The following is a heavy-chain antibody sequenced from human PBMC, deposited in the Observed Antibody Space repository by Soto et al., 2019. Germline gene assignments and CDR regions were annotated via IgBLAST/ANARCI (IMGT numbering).Heavy chain of an antibody. D-gene: IGHD3-3*01. CDR3: ARVSEPTITIFGVAYQRPPYYYYYYMDV. CDR1: GYTFTSYG. V-gene: IGHV1-18*01. CDR2: ISAYNGNT. Sequence: ASVKVSCKASGYTFTSYGISWVRQAPGQGLEWMGWISAYNGNTNYAQKLQGRVTMTTDTSTSTAYMELRSLRSDDTAVYYCARVSEPTITIFGVAYQRPPYYYYYYMDVWGKGTTVTVSS. J-gene: IGHJ6*03.